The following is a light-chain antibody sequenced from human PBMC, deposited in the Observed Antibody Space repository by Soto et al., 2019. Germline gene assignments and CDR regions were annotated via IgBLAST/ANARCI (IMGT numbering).Light chain of an antibody. Sequence: DIQMTQSPSSLSASVGDRVTITCRASQSINSNLNWYQQKPGKAPKVLIYAASSLQSGVPSRFSGSGSGTDFTLTISRLQPEDFATYLCQQSYSSPRTCGGGTKVEIK. CDR1: QSINSN. CDR3: QQSYSSPRT. CDR2: AAS. J-gene: IGKJ4*01. V-gene: IGKV1-39*01.